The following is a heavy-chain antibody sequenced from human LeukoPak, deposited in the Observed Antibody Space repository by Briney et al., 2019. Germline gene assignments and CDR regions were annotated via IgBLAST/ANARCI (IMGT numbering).Heavy chain of an antibody. CDR3: ARNLGYYGSGSYFSQTDY. J-gene: IGHJ4*02. D-gene: IGHD3-10*01. Sequence: PSVKVSCKASGYTFTGYYMHWVRQAPGQGLEWMGWINPNSGGTNYAQKFQGRVTMTRDTSISTAYMELSRLRSDDTAVYYCARNLGYYGSGSYFSQTDYWGQGTLVTVSS. V-gene: IGHV1-2*02. CDR1: GYTFTGYY. CDR2: INPNSGGT.